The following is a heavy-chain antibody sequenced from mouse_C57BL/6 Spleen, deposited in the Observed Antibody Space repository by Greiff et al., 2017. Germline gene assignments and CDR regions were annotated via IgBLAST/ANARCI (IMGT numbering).Heavy chain of an antibody. V-gene: IGHV3-1*01. CDR3: AREESYRAWFAY. CDR1: GYSITSGYD. J-gene: IGHJ3*01. CDR2: ISYSGST. Sequence: DVKLQESGPGMVKPSQSLSLTCTVTGYSITSGYDWHWIRHFPGNKLEWMGYISYSGSTNYNPSLKSRISITHDTSKNHFFLKLNSVTTEDTATYYCAREESYRAWFAYWGQGTLVTVSA. D-gene: IGHD2-10*01.